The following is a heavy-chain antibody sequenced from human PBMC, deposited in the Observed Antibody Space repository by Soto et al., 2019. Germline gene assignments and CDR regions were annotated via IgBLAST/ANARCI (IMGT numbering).Heavy chain of an antibody. CDR3: ANYGAERGAFDI. V-gene: IGHV4-31*03. CDR2: IYYSGST. J-gene: IGHJ3*02. D-gene: IGHD4-17*01. Sequence: QVQLQESGPGLVKPSQTLSLTCTVSGGSISSGGYYWSWIRQHPGKGLEWIGYIYYSGSTYYNPSLKSRVTLSVDTSKNQFSLKLSSVTAADTAVYYCANYGAERGAFDIWGQGTMVTVSS. CDR1: GGSISSGGYY.